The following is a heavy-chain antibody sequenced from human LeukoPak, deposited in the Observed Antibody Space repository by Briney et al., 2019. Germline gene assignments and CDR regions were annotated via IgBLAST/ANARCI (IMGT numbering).Heavy chain of an antibody. D-gene: IGHD2-21*02. CDR2: IYYSGST. Sequence: SETLSLTCTVSGGSISSSGYYWGWIRQPPGKGLEWIASIYYSGSTYYNPSLKSRVTISVDTSKNQFSLKLSSVTAADTAVYYCARQGIVVVTAIDYWGQGTLVTVSS. CDR1: GGSISSSGYY. CDR3: ARQGIVVVTAIDY. J-gene: IGHJ4*02. V-gene: IGHV4-39*01.